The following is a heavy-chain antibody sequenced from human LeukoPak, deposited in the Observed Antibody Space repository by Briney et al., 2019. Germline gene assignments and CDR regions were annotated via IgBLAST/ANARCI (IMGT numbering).Heavy chain of an antibody. CDR1: GLTFSRYA. CDR3: AKQAYDSPRTDFDC. D-gene: IGHD3-22*01. J-gene: IGHJ4*02. V-gene: IGHV3-23*01. CDR2: VSTSGGST. Sequence: TGGSLRLSCAASGLTFSRYAMSWVRQAPGKGLEWVSGVSTSGGSTYYADSVKSRFTISRDNSKNTLHLQMNSLRAEDTAIYYCAKQAYDSPRTDFDCWGQGTLVTVSS.